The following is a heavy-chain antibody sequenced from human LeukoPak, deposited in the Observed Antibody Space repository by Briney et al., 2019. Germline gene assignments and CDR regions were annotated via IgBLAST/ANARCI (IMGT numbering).Heavy chain of an antibody. J-gene: IGHJ4*02. CDR3: AGDVRGSYSSGYGY. D-gene: IGHD3-22*01. V-gene: IGHV1-69*04. CDR1: GGTFSSYA. CDR2: IIPILGIA. Sequence: GSSVKVSCKAFGGTFSSYAINWVRQAPGQGLEWMGRIIPILGIANYAQKFQGRVTITADKSTSTAYMELSSLRSEDTAVYYCAGDVRGSYSSGYGYWGQGTLVTVSS.